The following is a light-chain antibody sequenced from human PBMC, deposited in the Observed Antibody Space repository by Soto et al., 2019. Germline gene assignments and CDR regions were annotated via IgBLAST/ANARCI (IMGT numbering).Light chain of an antibody. J-gene: IGLJ1*01. CDR2: DDS. CDR1: NIGSKN. Sequence: SYELPQPPSVSVAPGQTARISCGGNNIGSKNVHWYQQKPGQAPVLVVYDDSDRPSGIPERFSGSNSGNTATLTISRVEAGDEADYYCQVWDSSSDQFVFGTGTKVTVL. V-gene: IGLV3-21*02. CDR3: QVWDSSSDQFV.